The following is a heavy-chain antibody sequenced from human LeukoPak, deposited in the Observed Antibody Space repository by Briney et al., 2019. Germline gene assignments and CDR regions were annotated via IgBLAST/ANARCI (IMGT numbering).Heavy chain of an antibody. CDR2: IYYSGST. D-gene: IGHD3-10*01. CDR3: ARGDLRVRGVFDY. J-gene: IGHJ4*02. CDR1: GGSISSYY. Sequence: SETLSLTCTVSGGSISSYYWSWIRQPPGKGLEWIGYIYYSGSTNYNPSLKSRVTISVDTSKNQFSLKLSSVTAADTAVYYCARGDLRVRGVFDYWGQGTLVTVSS. V-gene: IGHV4-59*01.